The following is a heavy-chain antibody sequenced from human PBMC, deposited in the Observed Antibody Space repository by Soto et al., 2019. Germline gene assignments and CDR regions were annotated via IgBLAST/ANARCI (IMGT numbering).Heavy chain of an antibody. CDR3: AKGYDHGGYSRMDV. V-gene: IGHV3-23*01. CDR1: GFTFSSYA. J-gene: IGHJ6*02. Sequence: EAQLLESGGGLEQPGGSLRLSCAASGFTFSSYAMSWVRQAPGKGLEWVSGISGSGGSTYYADSVKGRFTISRDNSKNTLSLQMNSLRAEDTAIYYCAKGYDHGGYSRMDVWGQGTTVTVSS. D-gene: IGHD5-18*01. CDR2: ISGSGGST.